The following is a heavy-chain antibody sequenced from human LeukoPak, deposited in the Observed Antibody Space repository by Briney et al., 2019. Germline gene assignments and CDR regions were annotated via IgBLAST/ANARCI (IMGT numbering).Heavy chain of an antibody. CDR3: ATPYYSSSFYYFDY. J-gene: IGHJ4*02. Sequence: GGSLRLSCAASGFTFSSYAMHWVRQAPGKGLEWVAVISYDGSSKYYADSVKGRFTISRDNSKNAPYLQMNSLRAEDTAVYYCATPYYSSSFYYFDYWGQGTLVTVSS. D-gene: IGHD6-13*01. CDR2: ISYDGSSK. CDR1: GFTFSSYA. V-gene: IGHV3-30-3*01.